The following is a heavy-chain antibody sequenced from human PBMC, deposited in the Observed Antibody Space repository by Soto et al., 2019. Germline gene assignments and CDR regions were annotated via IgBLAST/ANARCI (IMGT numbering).Heavy chain of an antibody. Sequence: QITLKESGPTLVKPTQTLTLTCTFSGFSLSTTGVGVGWIRQPPGKALEWLALIYWDDDKRYSPSLKSRLTITKDTSKNQVVLTRTNMDPVETATYYCAHRSVDYLSNSGFDPWGQGTLVTVSS. J-gene: IGHJ5*02. CDR3: AHRSVDYLSNSGFDP. D-gene: IGHD5-12*01. CDR1: GFSLSTTGVG. CDR2: IYWDDDK. V-gene: IGHV2-5*02.